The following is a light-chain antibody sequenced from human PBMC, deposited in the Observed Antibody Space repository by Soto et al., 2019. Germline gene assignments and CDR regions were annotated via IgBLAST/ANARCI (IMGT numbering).Light chain of an antibody. CDR2: DAT. CDR1: QAIGSW. V-gene: IGKV1-12*01. J-gene: IGKJ4*01. Sequence: DIQVTQSPSSVSASVGDRVTITCRASQAIGSWLAWYQQKPGKAPKLLIYDATTLKSGVPSRFSGSGSGTDFSLTISSLQPEDFATYYCQQANSFPLTFGGGTKVEIK. CDR3: QQANSFPLT.